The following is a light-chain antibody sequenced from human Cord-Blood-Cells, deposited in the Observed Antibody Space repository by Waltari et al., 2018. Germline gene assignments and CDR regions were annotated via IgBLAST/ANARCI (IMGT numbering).Light chain of an antibody. CDR1: RSDVGSYNL. CDR2: EGS. J-gene: IGLJ3*02. V-gene: IGLV2-23*01. Sequence: QSALTQPASVSGSPGQSITISCTGTRSDVGSYNLVSWYKQHPGKAPKLMIYEGSKTPSAVSNRFSGSNSVHTASLTISVLQAEDGADYYCCSYAGSSTWVFGGGTKLTFL. CDR3: CSYAGSSTWV.